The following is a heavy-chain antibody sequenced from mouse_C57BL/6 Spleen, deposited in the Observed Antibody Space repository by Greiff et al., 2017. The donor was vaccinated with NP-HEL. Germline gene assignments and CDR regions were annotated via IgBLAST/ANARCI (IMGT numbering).Heavy chain of an antibody. Sequence: QVQLQQPGAELVKPGASVKLSCKASGYTFTSYWMHWVKQRPGQGLEWIGMIHPNSGSTNYNEKFKSKATLTVDKSSSTAYMQLSSLTSEDSAVYYCARSGSSYEDFDYWGQGTTLTVSS. CDR3: ARSGSSYEDFDY. V-gene: IGHV1-64*01. J-gene: IGHJ2*01. CDR1: GYTFTSYW. D-gene: IGHD1-1*01. CDR2: IHPNSGST.